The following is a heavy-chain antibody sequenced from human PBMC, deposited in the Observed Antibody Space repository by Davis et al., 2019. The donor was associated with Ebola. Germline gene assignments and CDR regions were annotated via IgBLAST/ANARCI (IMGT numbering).Heavy chain of an antibody. CDR3: ARGGCGSASCYQWAFDL. D-gene: IGHD2-2*01. V-gene: IGHV4-34*01. CDR2: IIHGGST. J-gene: IGHJ2*01. Sequence: MPSETLSPTCAVYTGSSIGFSWSWTRQLPGKGLEWLGDIIHGGSTNYNPSLKSRLTISVDTSQNQFSLRLNSFTAANTAVYCCARGGCGSASCYQWAFDLWGRGTLVTVSS. CDR1: TGSSIGFS.